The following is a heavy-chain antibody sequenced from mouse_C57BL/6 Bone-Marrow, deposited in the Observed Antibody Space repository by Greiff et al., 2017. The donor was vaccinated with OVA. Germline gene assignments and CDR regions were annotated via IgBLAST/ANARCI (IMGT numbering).Heavy chain of an antibody. Sequence: EVHLVESGGDLVKPGGSLKLSCAASGFTFSSYGMSWVRQTPDKRLEWVATISSGGSYTYYPDSVKGRFTISRDNAKNTLYLQMSSLKSEDTAMYYCARRGYDRAMDYWGQGTSVTVSS. CDR3: ARRGYDRAMDY. V-gene: IGHV5-6*01. J-gene: IGHJ4*01. D-gene: IGHD2-2*01. CDR2: ISSGGSYT. CDR1: GFTFSSYG.